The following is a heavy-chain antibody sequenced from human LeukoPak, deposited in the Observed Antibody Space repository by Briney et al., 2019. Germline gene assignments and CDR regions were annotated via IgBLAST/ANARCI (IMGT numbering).Heavy chain of an antibody. V-gene: IGHV4-59*08. CDR3: ARAPYYYDSGSPNWFDP. CDR2: IYYSGST. D-gene: IGHD3-10*01. CDR1: GGSISSYY. J-gene: IGHJ5*02. Sequence: SETLSLTCTVSGGSISSYYWSWIRQPPGKGLEWIGYIYYSGSTNYNPSLKSRVTISVDTSKNQFSLKPSSVTAADTAVYYCARAPYYYDSGSPNWFDPWGQGTLVTVSS.